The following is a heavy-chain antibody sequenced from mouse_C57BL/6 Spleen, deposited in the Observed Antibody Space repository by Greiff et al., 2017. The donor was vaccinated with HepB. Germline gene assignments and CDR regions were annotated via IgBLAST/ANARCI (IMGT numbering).Heavy chain of an antibody. J-gene: IGHJ2*01. Sequence: EVQLQQSGPELVKPGASVKMSCKASGYTFTDYNMHWVKQSHGKSLEWIGYINPNTGGTSYNQKFKGKATLTVNKSSSTAYMELRSLTSEDSAVYYCARDGTTVVEYYVDSWGQGTTLTVSS. CDR3: ARDGTTVVEYYVDS. CDR2: INPNTGGT. V-gene: IGHV1-22*01. D-gene: IGHD1-1*01. CDR1: GYTFTDYN.